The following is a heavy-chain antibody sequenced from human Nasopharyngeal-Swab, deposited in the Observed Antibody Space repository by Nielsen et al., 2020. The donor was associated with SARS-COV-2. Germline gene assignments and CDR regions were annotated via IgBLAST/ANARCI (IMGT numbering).Heavy chain of an antibody. CDR3: ARYDDYYDSSGYAY. V-gene: IGHV3-23*01. J-gene: IGHJ4*02. Sequence: WIRQRPGNGLEWVSVISGSGGSTYYADSVKGRFTISRDNSKNTLYLQMNSLRAEDTAVYYCARYDDYYDSSGYAYWGQGTLVTVSS. D-gene: IGHD3-22*01. CDR2: ISGSGGST.